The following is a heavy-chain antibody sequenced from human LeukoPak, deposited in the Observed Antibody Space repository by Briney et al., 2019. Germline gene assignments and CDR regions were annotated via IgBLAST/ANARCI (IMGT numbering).Heavy chain of an antibody. V-gene: IGHV4-34*01. J-gene: IGHJ6*03. Sequence: SETLSLTCAVYGVSFSGYYWSWIRQPPGKGLEWIGEINHSGSTNYNPSLKSRVTISVDTSKNQFSLKLSSVTAADTAVYYCARGRVKYYYGSGTQRYMDVWGKGTTVTVSS. D-gene: IGHD3-10*01. CDR3: ARGRVKYYYGSGTQRYMDV. CDR1: GVSFSGYY. CDR2: INHSGST.